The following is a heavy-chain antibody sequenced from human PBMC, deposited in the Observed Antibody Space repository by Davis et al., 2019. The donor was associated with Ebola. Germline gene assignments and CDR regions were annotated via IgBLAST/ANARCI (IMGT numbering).Heavy chain of an antibody. CDR1: GFTFSSYG. J-gene: IGHJ4*02. Sequence: GESLKISCAASGFTFSSYGMHWVRQAPGKGLEWVAVISYDGSNKYYADSVKGRFTISRDNSKNTLYLQMNSLRAEDTAVYYCARDRAGYCSSTSCYPVFDYWGQGTLVTVSS. V-gene: IGHV3-30*03. CDR3: ARDRAGYCSSTSCYPVFDY. CDR2: ISYDGSNK. D-gene: IGHD2-2*01.